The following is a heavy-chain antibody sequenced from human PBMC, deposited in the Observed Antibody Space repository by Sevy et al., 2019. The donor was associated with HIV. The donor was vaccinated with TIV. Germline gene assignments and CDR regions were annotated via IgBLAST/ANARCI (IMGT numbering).Heavy chain of an antibody. J-gene: IGHJ1*01. CDR1: GFTFSNFW. CDR3: ARVYRGDAEYFQH. Sequence: GGSLRLSCAASGFTFSNFWMSWVRQAPGKGLEWVVNIKQDGSEKYYVDSVKGRFTISRDNAKNSLYLQMNSLRAEDTAVYYCARVYRGDAEYFQHWGQGTLVTVSS. CDR2: IKQDGSEK. D-gene: IGHD3-10*01. V-gene: IGHV3-7*01.